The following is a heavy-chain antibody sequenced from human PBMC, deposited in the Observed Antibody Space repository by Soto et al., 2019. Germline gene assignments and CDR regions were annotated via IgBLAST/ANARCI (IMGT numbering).Heavy chain of an antibody. CDR2: ISSNSAYI. Sequence: GGALRLSCAASGFTFRSFTMNWVRQAPGKGLEWVSTISSNSAYIYYTDALRGRFTISRDNAKNSLHLQMNSLRAEDTAVYYCTRDASRDSSARGWFDPWGPGTLVTVSS. J-gene: IGHJ5*02. CDR3: TRDASRDSSARGWFDP. D-gene: IGHD6-13*01. V-gene: IGHV3-21*01. CDR1: GFTFRSFT.